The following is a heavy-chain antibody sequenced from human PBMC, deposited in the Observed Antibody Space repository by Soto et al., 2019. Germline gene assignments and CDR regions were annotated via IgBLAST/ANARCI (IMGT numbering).Heavy chain of an antibody. CDR2: IYYRGST. Sequence: ASETLSLTCSLSGGSISSSSYYWGGSRQPPGKGLEWIGSIYYRGSTYYNPSLKSRVTISVDTSKNQFSLKLSSVTAADTAVYYCARGKRITMIVVANGGFDYWGQGTLVTVSP. V-gene: IGHV4-39*01. J-gene: IGHJ4*02. D-gene: IGHD3-22*01. CDR3: ARGKRITMIVVANGGFDY. CDR1: GGSISSSSYY.